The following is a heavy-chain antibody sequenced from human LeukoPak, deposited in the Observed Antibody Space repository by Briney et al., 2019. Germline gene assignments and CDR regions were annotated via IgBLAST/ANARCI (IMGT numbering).Heavy chain of an antibody. J-gene: IGHJ4*02. CDR2: IYSDNT. Sequence: GGSLRLSCTASGFTFGDYAMSWFRQAPGKGLEWVSFIYSDNTHYSDSVKGRFTISRDNSKNTLYLQMNSLRAEDTAVYYCARRAGAYSHPYDYWGQGTLVTVSS. V-gene: IGHV3-53*01. CDR1: GFTFGDYA. D-gene: IGHD4/OR15-4a*01. CDR3: ARRAGAYSHPYDY.